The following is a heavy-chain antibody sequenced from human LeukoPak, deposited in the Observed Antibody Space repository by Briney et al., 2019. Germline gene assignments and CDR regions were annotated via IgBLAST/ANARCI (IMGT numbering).Heavy chain of an antibody. D-gene: IGHD2-21*01. J-gene: IGHJ4*02. Sequence: VQPGGSLRLXCAASGFTFSSYGMHWVRQAPGKGLEWVAFIRYDGSNEYYADSVKGRFTISRDNSKNTLYLQMNSLRAEDTAIYYCAKDICGGDCYPHGGYWGQGTLVTVSS. CDR1: GFTFSSYG. CDR3: AKDICGGDCYPHGGY. CDR2: IRYDGSNE. V-gene: IGHV3-30*02.